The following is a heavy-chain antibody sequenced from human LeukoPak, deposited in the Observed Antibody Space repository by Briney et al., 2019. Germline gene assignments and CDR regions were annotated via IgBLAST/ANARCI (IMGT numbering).Heavy chain of an antibody. V-gene: IGHV1-24*01. CDR2: FDPEDGKT. J-gene: IGHJ4*02. Sequence: ASVKVSCKVSGYTLTELSMHWVRQAPGKGLEWMGGFDPEDGKTIYAQKVQGRVTMTEDTSTDTPYMELSSLRSEDTAVYYCATVYGTSQSFDYWGQGTLVTVSS. CDR1: GYTLTELS. D-gene: IGHD4-17*01. CDR3: ATVYGTSQSFDY.